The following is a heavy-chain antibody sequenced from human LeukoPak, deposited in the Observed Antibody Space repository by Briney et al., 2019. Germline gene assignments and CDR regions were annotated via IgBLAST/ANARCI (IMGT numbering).Heavy chain of an antibody. Sequence: GGSLRLSCGASGFTFSTHWMTWVRQAPGKGLEWVANIKEDGSEKYYVDSVKGRFTMSRDNAKNSLYLQMDSLRAEDTAVYYRARGLPVTSLPFDPWGRGTLVTVSS. CDR3: ARGLPVTSLPFDP. V-gene: IGHV3-7*04. CDR2: IKEDGSEK. CDR1: GFTFSTHW. D-gene: IGHD4-17*01. J-gene: IGHJ5*02.